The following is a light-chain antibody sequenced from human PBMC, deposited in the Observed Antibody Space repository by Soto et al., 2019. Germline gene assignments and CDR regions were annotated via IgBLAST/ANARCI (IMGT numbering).Light chain of an antibody. CDR2: EVS. CDR1: SSDVGGYNY. V-gene: IGLV2-14*01. J-gene: IGLJ1*01. Sequence: QSALTQPASVSGSPGQSITISCTGTSSDVGGYNYVSWYQQHPGKAPKLVIYEVSYRPSGAYDRFSGSKSGNTASLTISGLQAEDEADYYCSSYTSGSTLYVFGPGTKLTVL. CDR3: SSYTSGSTLYV.